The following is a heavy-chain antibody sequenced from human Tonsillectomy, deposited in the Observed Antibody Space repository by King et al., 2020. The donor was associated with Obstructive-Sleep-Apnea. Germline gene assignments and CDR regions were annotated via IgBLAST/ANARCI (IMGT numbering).Heavy chain of an antibody. Sequence: VQLVESGGGLVQPGGSLRLSCAASGFTFSSDAMSWVRQAPGKGLEWVSAISGSGGCTYYADSVKGRFTISSDNSKNTLYLQMNSLRADDTAVYYCAKDIRQYCGGDCYPSWGQGTLVTVSS. D-gene: IGHD2-21*02. CDR2: ISGSGGCT. V-gene: IGHV3-23*04. CDR1: GFTFSSDA. J-gene: IGHJ5*02. CDR3: AKDIRQYCGGDCYPS.